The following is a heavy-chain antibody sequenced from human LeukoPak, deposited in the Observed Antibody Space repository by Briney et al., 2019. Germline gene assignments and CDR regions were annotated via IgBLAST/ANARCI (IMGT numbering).Heavy chain of an antibody. J-gene: IGHJ4*02. V-gene: IGHV1-2*02. CDR1: GYTFTAYY. D-gene: IGHD2-2*01. Sequence: ASVKVSCKPSGYTFTAYYMHCVRQAPGQGLEWMGWINPNRGGTNYAQTFQVRVTMTRDTSITTAYMELNRQISDDTAVYYCARTPREYQLPSDYWGQGTLVTVSS. CDR2: INPNRGGT. CDR3: ARTPREYQLPSDY.